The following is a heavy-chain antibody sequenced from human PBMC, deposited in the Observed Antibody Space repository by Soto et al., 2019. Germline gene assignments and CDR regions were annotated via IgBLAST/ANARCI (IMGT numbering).Heavy chain of an antibody. CDR2: IYYSGST. V-gene: IGHV4-39*01. CDR1: GGSISSSSYY. J-gene: IGHJ4*02. CDR3: ASPYNWNDGFGY. D-gene: IGHD1-1*01. Sequence: SETLSLTCTVSGGSISSSSYYWGWIRQPPGKGLEWIGSIYYSGSTYYNPSLKSRVTVSVDTSKNQFSLKLSSVTAADTAVYYCASPYNWNDGFGYWGQGTLVTVS.